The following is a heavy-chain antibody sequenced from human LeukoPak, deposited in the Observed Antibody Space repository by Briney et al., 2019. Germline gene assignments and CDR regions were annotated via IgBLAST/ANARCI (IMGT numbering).Heavy chain of an antibody. CDR2: INSDGSST. J-gene: IGHJ6*02. D-gene: IGHD6-13*01. V-gene: IGHV3-74*01. Sequence: GGSLRLSCAASGFTFSSYWMHWVRQAPGKGLVWVSRINSDGSSTSYADSVKGRFTISRDNAKNTLYLQMNSLRAGDTAVYYCARDLSSSSPTPYGMDVWGQGTTVTVSS. CDR3: ARDLSSSSPTPYGMDV. CDR1: GFTFSSYW.